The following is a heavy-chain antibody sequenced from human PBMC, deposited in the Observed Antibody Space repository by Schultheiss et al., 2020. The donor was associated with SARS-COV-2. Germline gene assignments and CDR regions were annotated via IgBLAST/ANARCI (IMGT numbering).Heavy chain of an antibody. D-gene: IGHD2-2*01. CDR2: IYYSGST. Sequence: LSLTCTVSGGSISSGGYYWSWIRQHPGKGLEWIGYIYYSGSTYYNPSLKSRVTISVDTSKNQFSLKLSSVTAADTAVYYCARDWSGDIVVVPAAGAFDYWGQGTLVTVSS. V-gene: IGHV4-31*03. CDR3: ARDWSGDIVVVPAAGAFDY. J-gene: IGHJ4*02. CDR1: GGSISSGGYY.